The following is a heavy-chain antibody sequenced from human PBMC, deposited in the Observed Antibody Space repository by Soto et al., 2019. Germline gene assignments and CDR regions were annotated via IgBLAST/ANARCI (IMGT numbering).Heavy chain of an antibody. J-gene: IGHJ4*02. V-gene: IGHV3-48*01. Sequence: PGGSLRLSCAASGFTFSSYSINWVRQAPGKGLEWVSYINTNGSNIYYADSVKGRFTISRDNSKNTLYLQMNSLRTEDTAVYYCAKDGTGSGWSDFDYWGQGTLVTVSS. D-gene: IGHD6-19*01. CDR2: INTNGSNI. CDR3: AKDGTGSGWSDFDY. CDR1: GFTFSSYS.